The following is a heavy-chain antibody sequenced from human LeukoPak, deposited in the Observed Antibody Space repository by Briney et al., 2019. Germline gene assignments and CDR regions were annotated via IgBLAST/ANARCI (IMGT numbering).Heavy chain of an antibody. J-gene: IGHJ6*02. V-gene: IGHV1-24*01. Sequence: GSVKVSCKVSGDTLTELSMHWGLHAPGKGGEWRGGFDPEDGETIYAQKFQGRVTTTEETSTHTAYMKLSSLSSEDTAVYYCATSAGATTYYYYGMDAWGQGNTVTVSS. CDR3: ATSAGATTYYYYGMDA. CDR1: GDTLTELS. D-gene: IGHD1-26*01. CDR2: FDPEDGET.